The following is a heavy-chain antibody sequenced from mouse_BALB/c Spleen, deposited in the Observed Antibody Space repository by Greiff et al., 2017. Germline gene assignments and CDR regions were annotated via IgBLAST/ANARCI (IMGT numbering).Heavy chain of an antibody. CDR3: ARRGDYYAMDY. CDR2: INPSSGYT. V-gene: IGHV1S26*01. Sequence: VQLQQSGAELVKPGASVKLSCTASGFNIKDTYMHWVKQRPGQGLEWIGYINPSSGYTNYNQKFKDKATLTADKSSSTAYMQLSSLTSEDSAVYYCARRGDYYAMDYWGQGTSVTVSA. J-gene: IGHJ4*01. CDR1: GFNIKDTY.